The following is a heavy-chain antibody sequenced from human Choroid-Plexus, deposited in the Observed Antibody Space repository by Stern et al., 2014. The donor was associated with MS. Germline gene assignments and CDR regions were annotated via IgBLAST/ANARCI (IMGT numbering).Heavy chain of an antibody. Sequence: VQLVESGGGVVQPGRPLRLSCVASGFTFGSCAIHWVRQAPGQGLEWGAGVSYDGSNKYYADSVKGRFTISRDNSQNTLYMQMSSLRPEDTAVYYCAKDRQYLTYFFDHWGQGSLVTVSS. V-gene: IGHV3-30*18. D-gene: IGHD2/OR15-2a*01. CDR2: VSYDGSNK. CDR3: AKDRQYLTYFFDH. J-gene: IGHJ5*02. CDR1: GFTFGSCA.